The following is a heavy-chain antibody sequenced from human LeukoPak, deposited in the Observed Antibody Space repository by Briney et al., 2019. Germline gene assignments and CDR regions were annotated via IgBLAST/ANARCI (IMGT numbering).Heavy chain of an antibody. CDR1: GFTFDDYA. V-gene: IGHV3-9*01. J-gene: IGHJ5*02. Sequence: GGSLRLSCAASGFTFDDYAMHWVRQAPGKGLEWGSGISWNSGSIGYADSVKGRFTISRDNAKNSLYLQMNSLRAEDTALYYCALARYCSSTSCLNWFDPWGQGTLVTVSS. CDR2: ISWNSGSI. D-gene: IGHD2-2*01. CDR3: ALARYCSSTSCLNWFDP.